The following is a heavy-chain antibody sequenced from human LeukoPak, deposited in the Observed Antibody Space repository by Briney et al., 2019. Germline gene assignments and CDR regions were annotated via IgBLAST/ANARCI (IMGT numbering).Heavy chain of an antibody. CDR1: GFTFSSAW. CDR3: TTHFYFFDSGNYYILDAFHN. Sequence: PGGSLRLSCAASGFTFSSAWMSWVRQAPGKGLEWVGRIKSEAEGGTTAYAAHVRGRFTISRDDSKKTFFLQVNSLKTEDTAMYYCTTHFYFFDSGNYYILDAFHNWGQGTMVTVSS. D-gene: IGHD3-22*01. V-gene: IGHV3-15*01. CDR2: IKSEAEGGTT. J-gene: IGHJ3*02.